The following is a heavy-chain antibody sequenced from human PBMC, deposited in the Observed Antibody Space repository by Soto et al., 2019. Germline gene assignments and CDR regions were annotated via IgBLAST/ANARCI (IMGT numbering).Heavy chain of an antibody. CDR1: GFTFSGYA. V-gene: IGHV3-23*01. CDR3: AKYCGSSTTCYVDY. J-gene: IGHJ4*02. Sequence: VQLLESGGGLVQPGGSLRLSCAASGFTFSGYAMSWVRQTPGKGLEWVSSISGSGGSTDYADSVKGRFTISRDNSKNTLYLQMNSLRAEDTAVYYCAKYCGSSTTCYVDYWGQGTLVSVSP. CDR2: ISGSGGST. D-gene: IGHD2-2*01.